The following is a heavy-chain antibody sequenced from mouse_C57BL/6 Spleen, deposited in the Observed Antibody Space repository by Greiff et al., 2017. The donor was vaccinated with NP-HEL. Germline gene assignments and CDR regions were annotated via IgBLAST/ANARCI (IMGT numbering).Heavy chain of an antibody. D-gene: IGHD3-3*01. CDR1: GYAFTNYL. CDR3: ARKGAGGTSAY. Sequence: VQLQQSGAELVRPGTSVKVSCKASGYAFTNYLIEWVKQRPGQGLEWIGVINPGSGGTNYNEKFKGKATLTADKSSSTAYMQLSSLTSEDSAVYFCARKGAGGTSAYGGQGTLVTVSA. J-gene: IGHJ3*01. V-gene: IGHV1-54*01. CDR2: INPGSGGT.